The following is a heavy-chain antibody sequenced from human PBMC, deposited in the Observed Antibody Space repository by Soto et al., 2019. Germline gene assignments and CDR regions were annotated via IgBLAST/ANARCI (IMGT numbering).Heavy chain of an antibody. Sequence: QVQLVEYEGDVVQPGRSLRLSCAASGFTVSSYGMHWVRQAPGKGLEWVAVISRDGGTKYYADSVKGRFTISRDNSRNTLFLEMNSLRGDDMAVYYCTGEVASGYWGQGTLVTVSS. CDR1: GFTVSSYG. CDR2: ISRDGGTK. CDR3: TGEVASGY. J-gene: IGHJ4*02. V-gene: IGHV3-30*03. D-gene: IGHD2-8*02.